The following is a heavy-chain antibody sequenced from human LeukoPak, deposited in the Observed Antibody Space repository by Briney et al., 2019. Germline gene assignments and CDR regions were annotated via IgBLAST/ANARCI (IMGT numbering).Heavy chain of an antibody. CDR1: GYTFTGYY. J-gene: IGHJ4*02. CDR2: INPNSGGT. CDR3: ARDYYDERNTDY. V-gene: IGHV1-2*02. Sequence: ASVKVSCKASGYTFTGYYMHWVRQAPGQGLEWMGWINPNSGGTNYAQKFQGRVTMTRDTSISTAYMELSRLRSDDTAVYYCARDYYDERNTDYWGQGTLVTVSS. D-gene: IGHD3-22*01.